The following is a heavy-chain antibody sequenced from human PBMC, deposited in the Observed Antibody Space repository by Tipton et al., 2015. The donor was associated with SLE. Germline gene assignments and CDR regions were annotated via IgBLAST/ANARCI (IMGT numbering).Heavy chain of an antibody. D-gene: IGHD3-3*01. J-gene: IGHJ3*02. Sequence: QLVQSGAEVKKPGESLKISCKGSGYSFTSYWIGWVRQMPGKGLEGMGIIYPCDLGTRYSPSFQGQVTISADKSISTAYLQWSSLKASDPAMYYCARPARVLEWFSAFDIRGQGTMVTVSS. V-gene: IGHV5-51*03. CDR3: ARPARVLEWFSAFDI. CDR1: GYSFTSYW. CDR2: IYPCDLGT.